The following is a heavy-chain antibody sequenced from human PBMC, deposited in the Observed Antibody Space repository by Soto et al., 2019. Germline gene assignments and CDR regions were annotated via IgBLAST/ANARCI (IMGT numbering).Heavy chain of an antibody. Sequence: EVQLLESGGGLVQPGGSLRLSCAASGFTFSSCAMSWVRQAPGKGLEWVSGISGSGDETYHADSVKGRFTISRDNSKSTLHLQMNSLGAEDTAVYYCVKEVISRLFDFDYWGQGILVIVSS. CDR1: GFTFSSCA. CDR3: VKEVISRLFDFDY. V-gene: IGHV3-23*01. J-gene: IGHJ4*02. CDR2: ISGSGDET. D-gene: IGHD2-21*01.